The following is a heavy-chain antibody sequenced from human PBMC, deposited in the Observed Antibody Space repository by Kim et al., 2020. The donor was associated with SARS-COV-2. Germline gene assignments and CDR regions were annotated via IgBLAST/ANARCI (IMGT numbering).Heavy chain of an antibody. CDR3: AREPHDFWSGYSNAYYFDY. J-gene: IGHJ4*02. CDR2: ISSSGSTI. CDR1: GFTFSSYE. D-gene: IGHD3-3*01. V-gene: IGHV3-48*03. Sequence: GGSLRLSCAASGFTFSSYEMNWVRQAPGKGLEWVSYISSSGSTIYYADSVKGRFTISRDNAKNSLYLQMNSLRAEDTAVYYCAREPHDFWSGYSNAYYFDYWGQGTLVTVSS.